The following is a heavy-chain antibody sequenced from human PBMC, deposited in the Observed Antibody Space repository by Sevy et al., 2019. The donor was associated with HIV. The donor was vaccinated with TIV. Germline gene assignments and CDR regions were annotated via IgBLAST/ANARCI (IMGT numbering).Heavy chain of an antibody. CDR1: GFTFTDYD. J-gene: IGHJ2*01. Sequence: GGSLRLSCAASGFTFTDYDMHWVRQGSGRGLEWVSGISPVDDTNYPDFLKGRFTISRENAKKSLFLQINSLRAEETAVNYCVRAGGTFDSYGYFDLWAVAPWSPSPQ. CDR2: ISPVDDT. CDR3: VRAGGTFDSYGYFDL. D-gene: IGHD1-7*01. V-gene: IGHV3-13*01.